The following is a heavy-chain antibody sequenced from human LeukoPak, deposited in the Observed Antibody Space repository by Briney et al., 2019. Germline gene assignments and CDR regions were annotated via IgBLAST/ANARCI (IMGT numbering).Heavy chain of an antibody. CDR1: GLTFSNSW. V-gene: IGHV3-74*01. CDR2: MYGDMRDI. D-gene: IGHD5-12*01. J-gene: IGHJ5*02. CDR3: ARDLGLRGST. Sequence: GALRLSREASGLTFSNSWMHWVRQLPGKGLVWVSRMYGDMRDISYADSVKGRFTISRDNAKNTVYLQMNSLRGEDTAVYYCARDLGLRGSTWGQGTLVTVSS.